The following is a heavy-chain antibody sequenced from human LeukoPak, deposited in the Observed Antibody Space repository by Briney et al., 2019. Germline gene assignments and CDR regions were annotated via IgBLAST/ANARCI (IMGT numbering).Heavy chain of an antibody. Sequence: SETLSLTCTVSGGSISSGSSYWSWIRRPAGKGLEWIGRFYTSGSTDYSPSLKSRVTISVDTSKNQFSLKLTSVTAADTAVYYCARSYCSGGHCYHFDYWGQGTLVTVSS. V-gene: IGHV4-61*02. J-gene: IGHJ4*02. CDR1: GGSISSGSSY. D-gene: IGHD2-15*01. CDR3: ARSYCSGGHCYHFDY. CDR2: FYTSGST.